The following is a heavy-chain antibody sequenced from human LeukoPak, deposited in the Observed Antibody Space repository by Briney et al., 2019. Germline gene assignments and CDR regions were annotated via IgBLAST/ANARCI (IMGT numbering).Heavy chain of an antibody. J-gene: IGHJ4*02. Sequence: GASVKVSCKASGYTFTGYYMHWVRQAPGQGLEWMGWINPTSGGTKYARKFQGRVTMTRDSSISTAYMELNRLRYDDTAVYYCARDDIGATGTRVGRYWGQGTLVTVSS. V-gene: IGHV1-2*02. D-gene: IGHD6-13*01. CDR2: INPTSGGT. CDR3: ARDDIGATGTRVGRY. CDR1: GYTFTGYY.